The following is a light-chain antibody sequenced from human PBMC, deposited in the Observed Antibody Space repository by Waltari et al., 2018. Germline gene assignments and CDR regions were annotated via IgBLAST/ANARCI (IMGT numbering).Light chain of an antibody. J-gene: IGLJ2*01. Sequence: QSALTQPVSVSGSPGQSITISCTGTSSDGGSYKLVSWYQHYTGKAPKLMIYEGSKRPSGVSNRFSGSKSDNTASLTISGLQAEDGADYYCCSYAGSGTFVVFGGGTKLTVL. CDR3: CSYAGSGTFVV. CDR2: EGS. V-gene: IGLV2-23*03. CDR1: SSDGGSYKL.